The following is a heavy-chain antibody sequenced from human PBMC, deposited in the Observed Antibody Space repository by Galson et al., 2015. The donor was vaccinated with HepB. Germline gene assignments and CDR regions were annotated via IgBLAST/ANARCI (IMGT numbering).Heavy chain of an antibody. CDR2: INAHNGDT. V-gene: IGHV1-18*04. CDR1: GYTFTSDY. D-gene: IGHD2-2*01. J-gene: IGHJ6*02. CDR3: ARDPLDCSSTSCYGNYYHYGLDV. Sequence: SVKVSCKASGYTFTSDYMHWVRQAPGQGLEWMGWINAHNGDTSYAQKVQGRVTMTTDTSTSTGYMELRSLRSDDTALYYCARDPLDCSSTSCYGNYYHYGLDVWGQGTTVTVSS.